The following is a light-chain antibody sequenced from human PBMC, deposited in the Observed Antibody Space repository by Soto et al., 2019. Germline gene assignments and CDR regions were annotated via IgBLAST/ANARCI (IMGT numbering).Light chain of an antibody. J-gene: IGKJ1*01. CDR2: DAS. V-gene: IGKV3-11*01. CDR1: QSVSSY. Sequence: EIGLTQSPATLSLSPGERATLSFMASQSVSSYLAWYQQKPGQAPRLLIYDASNRATGIPARFSGSGSGTDFTLTISSLEPEDFAVYYCQQRSNWAGTFGQGTKVDIK. CDR3: QQRSNWAGT.